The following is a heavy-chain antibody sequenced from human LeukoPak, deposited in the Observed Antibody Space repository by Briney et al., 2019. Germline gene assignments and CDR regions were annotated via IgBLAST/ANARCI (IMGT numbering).Heavy chain of an antibody. D-gene: IGHD6-13*01. Sequence: SETLSLTCAVSGGSISSSNWWSWVRQPPGKGLEWIGEIYHSGSTNYNPSLKSRVTISVDKSKNQFSLKLSSMTAADTAVYYCARRNYSSSWYSGIYXGQGTLVTVSS. V-gene: IGHV4-4*02. J-gene: IGHJ4*02. CDR1: GGSISSSNW. CDR2: IYHSGST. CDR3: ARRNYSSSWYSGIY.